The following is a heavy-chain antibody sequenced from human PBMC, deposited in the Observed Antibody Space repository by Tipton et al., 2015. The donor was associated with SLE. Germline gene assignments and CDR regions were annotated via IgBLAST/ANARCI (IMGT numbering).Heavy chain of an antibody. D-gene: IGHD2-15*01. CDR2: AYYSGTT. CDR3: ARHGTNGYCSGGSCSPGAWFDP. V-gene: IGHV4-39*07. J-gene: IGHJ5*02. Sequence: TLSLTCTVSGGSIISSSYYWGWIRQPPGKGLEWIGTAYYSGTTYYNPSLKSRLTISVDTSKNQFSLKLSSLTAADTAVYFCARHGTNGYCSGGSCSPGAWFDPWGQGTLVPVSS. CDR1: GGSIISSSYY.